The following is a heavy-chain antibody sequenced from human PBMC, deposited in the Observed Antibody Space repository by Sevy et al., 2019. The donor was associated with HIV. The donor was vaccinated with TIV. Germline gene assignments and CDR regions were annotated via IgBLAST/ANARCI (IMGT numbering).Heavy chain of an antibody. CDR3: ASGSNYGTSLFDY. D-gene: IGHD4-4*01. Sequence: ASVKVSCKASGGTFSSYAISWVRQAPGQGLEWMGGIIPIFGTANYAQKFQGRVTITADKSTSKAYMELSSLRSEDPAVNYCASGSNYGTSLFDYWGQGTLVTVSS. CDR1: GGTFSSYA. CDR2: IIPIFGTA. V-gene: IGHV1-69*06. J-gene: IGHJ4*02.